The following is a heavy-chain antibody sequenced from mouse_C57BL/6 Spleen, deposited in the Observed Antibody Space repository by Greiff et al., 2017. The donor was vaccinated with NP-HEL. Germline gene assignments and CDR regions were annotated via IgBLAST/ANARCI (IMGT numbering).Heavy chain of an antibody. Sequence: QVQLQQPGAELVKPGASVKLSCKASGYTFTSYWMHWVKQRPGQGLEWIGMIHPNSGSTNYNEKFKSKATLTVDKSSSTAYMQLSSLTSEDSAVYYCARLYGSSYLYYFDYWGQGTTLTVSS. CDR1: GYTFTSYW. CDR3: ARLYGSSYLYYFDY. J-gene: IGHJ2*01. D-gene: IGHD1-1*01. V-gene: IGHV1-64*01. CDR2: IHPNSGST.